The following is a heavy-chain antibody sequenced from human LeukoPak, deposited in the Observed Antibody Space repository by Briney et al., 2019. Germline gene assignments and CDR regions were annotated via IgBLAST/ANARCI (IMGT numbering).Heavy chain of an antibody. V-gene: IGHV1-69*05. CDR1: GGTFSSYA. CDR3: AGGLKQQLVPIDY. Sequence: GASVKVSCKASGGTFSSYAISWVRQAPGQGLEWMGGIIPIFGTAYYAQKFQGRVTITTDESTSTAYMELSSLRSEDTAVYYCAGGLKQQLVPIDYWGQGTLVTVSS. J-gene: IGHJ4*02. D-gene: IGHD6-13*01. CDR2: IIPIFGTA.